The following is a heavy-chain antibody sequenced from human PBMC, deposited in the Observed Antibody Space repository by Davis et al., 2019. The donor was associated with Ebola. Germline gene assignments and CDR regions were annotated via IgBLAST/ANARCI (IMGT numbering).Heavy chain of an antibody. J-gene: IGHJ4*02. CDR1: GFTFSSYA. V-gene: IGHV3-23*01. CDR2: ISGSGGST. D-gene: IGHD1/OR15-1a*01. Sequence: GESLKISCAASGFTFSSYAMSWVRQAPGKGLEWVSAISGSGGSTYYADSVKGRFTISRDNSKNTLYLQMNSLRAEDTAVYYCARGMGGNNGYWGQGTLVTVSS. CDR3: ARGMGGNNGY.